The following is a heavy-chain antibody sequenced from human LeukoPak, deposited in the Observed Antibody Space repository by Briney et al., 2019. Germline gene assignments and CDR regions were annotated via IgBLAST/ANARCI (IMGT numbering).Heavy chain of an antibody. D-gene: IGHD2-21*02. CDR3: ARLSVVVTASWWFDP. V-gene: IGHV5-51*01. CDR1: GYSFTSYW. CDR2: IYPGDSDT. Sequence: RGESLKISCKGSGYSFTSYWIGWVRQMPGKGLEWMGIIYPGDSDTRYSPSFQGQVTISADKSISTVYLQWSSLKASDTAMYYCARLSVVVTASWWFDPWGQGTLVTVSS. J-gene: IGHJ5*02.